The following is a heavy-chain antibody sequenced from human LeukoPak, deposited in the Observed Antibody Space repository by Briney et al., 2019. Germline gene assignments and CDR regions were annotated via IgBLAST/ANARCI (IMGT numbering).Heavy chain of an antibody. CDR2: IRHDGTDQ. Sequence: PGGSLRLSCVGSGFTFSVHWVRQVPGKGLEWLTFIRHDGTDQHYADSVRGRFTICRDNSKNTVYLQMNSLRPEDTALYYCAKDGNWASVSWGQGTLVTVSS. D-gene: IGHD7-27*01. J-gene: IGHJ5*02. CDR3: AKDGNWASVS. V-gene: IGHV3-30*02. CDR1: GFTFS.